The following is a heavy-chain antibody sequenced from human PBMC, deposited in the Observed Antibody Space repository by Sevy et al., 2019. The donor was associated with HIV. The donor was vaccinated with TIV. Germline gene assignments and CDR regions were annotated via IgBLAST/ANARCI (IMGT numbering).Heavy chain of an antibody. CDR3: AKGGSGRYGYYYMDV. J-gene: IGHJ6*03. CDR2: ISGSGGST. V-gene: IGHV3-23*01. Sequence: GGSLRLSCAASGFTFSSYAMSWVRQAPGKGLEWVSDISGSGGSTYYADSVKGRFTISRDNSKNTLYLQMNSLGAEDTAVYYCAKGGSGRYGYYYMDVWGKGTTVTVSS. D-gene: IGHD3-10*01. CDR1: GFTFSSYA.